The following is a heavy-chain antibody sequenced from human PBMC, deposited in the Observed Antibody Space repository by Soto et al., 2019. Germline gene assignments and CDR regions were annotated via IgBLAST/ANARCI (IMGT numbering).Heavy chain of an antibody. D-gene: IGHD4-17*01. Sequence: PSETLSLTCTVSGGSISSYYWSWIRQPPGKGLEWIGYIYYSGSTNYNPSPKSRVTISVDTSKNQFSLKLSSVTAADTAVYYCARRYGPGFAFCGQGTLVTVSS. CDR3: ARRYGPGFAF. CDR2: IYYSGST. CDR1: GGSISSYY. J-gene: IGHJ4*02. V-gene: IGHV4-59*08.